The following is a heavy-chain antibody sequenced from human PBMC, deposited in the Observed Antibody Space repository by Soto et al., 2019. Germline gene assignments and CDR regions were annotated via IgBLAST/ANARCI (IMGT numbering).Heavy chain of an antibody. J-gene: IGHJ6*02. D-gene: IGHD1-26*01. CDR2: IIPIFGTA. V-gene: IGHV1-69*06. Sequence: ASVKVCCKASGGTFSSYAISWVRQAPGQGLEWMGGIIPIFGTANYAQKFQGRVTITADKSTSTAYMELSSLRSEDTAVYYCARVGYSGVGHYGMDVWGQGTTVTVSS. CDR1: GGTFSSYA. CDR3: ARVGYSGVGHYGMDV.